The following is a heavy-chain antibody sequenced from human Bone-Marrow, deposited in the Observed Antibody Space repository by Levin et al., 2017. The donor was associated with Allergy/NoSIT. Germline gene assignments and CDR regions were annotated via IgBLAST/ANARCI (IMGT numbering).Heavy chain of an antibody. CDR2: VYASGRT. CDR1: GGSLSGDPYY. V-gene: IGHV4-61*02. J-gene: IGHJ3*02. Sequence: SETLSLTCSVSGGSLSGDPYYWSWIRQPAGRGLEWIGRVYASGRTNYNPSLNSRVTILVDASNNQFSLRLSSVTAADTAVYYCARGMRELYCSGDNCQSVSYFDIWGQGTKVTVSS. D-gene: IGHD2-15*01. CDR3: ARGMRELYCSGDNCQSVSYFDI.